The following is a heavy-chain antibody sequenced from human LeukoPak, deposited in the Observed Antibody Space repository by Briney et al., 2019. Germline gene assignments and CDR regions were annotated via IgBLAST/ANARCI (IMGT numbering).Heavy chain of an antibody. CDR1: GGTFSSYA. D-gene: IGHD3-3*01. V-gene: IGHV1-69*05. CDR3: ARQLRFLEWLIFDY. J-gene: IGHJ4*02. Sequence: GSSVKVSCKASGGTFSSYAISWVRQAPGQGLEWMGGIIPIFGTANYAQKFQGRVTITTDESTSTAYMELSSLRSEDTAVYYCARQLRFLEWLIFDYWGQGTLVSVSS. CDR2: IIPIFGTA.